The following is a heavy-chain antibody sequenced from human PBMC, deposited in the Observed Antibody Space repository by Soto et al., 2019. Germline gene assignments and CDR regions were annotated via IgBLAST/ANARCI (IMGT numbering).Heavy chain of an antibody. D-gene: IGHD5-18*01. CDR1: GFTFSNYA. V-gene: IGHV3-23*01. CDR2: FSVSGSYT. CDR3: AKDGASRYTYGYPYYYYGMDV. J-gene: IGHJ6*02. Sequence: EVQLSESGGGLVQPGGSLGPSCEASGFTFSNYAMSWVRQAPGRGLDWVSAFSVSGSYTHYADSVKGRFTISRDNSKNTLYLQLNSLRAEDTAVYYCAKDGASRYTYGYPYYYYGMDVWGQGTTVTVSS.